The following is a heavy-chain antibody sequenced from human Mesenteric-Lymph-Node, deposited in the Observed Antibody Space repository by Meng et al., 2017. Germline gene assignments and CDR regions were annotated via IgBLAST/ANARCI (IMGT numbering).Heavy chain of an antibody. V-gene: IGHV4-4*02. J-gene: IGHJ4*02. CDR1: GGSISISTW. D-gene: IGHD6-19*01. CDR2: LYHSGGT. Sequence: QGRLAGPGPGLVTPSGPSALTCAIAGGSISISTWWSGVRQPPGKGLEWIGELYHSGGTNYNPSLRGRVTISLDKSKNQFSLTLRSVTAADTAVYYCARDPYATGWAGWGQGTLVTVSS. CDR3: ARDPYATGWAG.